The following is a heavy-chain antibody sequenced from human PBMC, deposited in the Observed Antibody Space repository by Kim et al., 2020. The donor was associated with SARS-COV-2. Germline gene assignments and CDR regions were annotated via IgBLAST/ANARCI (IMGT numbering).Heavy chain of an antibody. Sequence: GGSLRLSCAASGFTFSSYAMSWVRQAPGKGLEWVSAISGSGGSTYYADSVKGRFTISRDNSKNTLYLQMNSLRAEDTAVYYCAKDRAVHDYGDYEDYYYYYGMDVWGQGTTVTVSS. D-gene: IGHD4-17*01. CDR2: ISGSGGST. CDR1: GFTFSSYA. V-gene: IGHV3-23*01. CDR3: AKDRAVHDYGDYEDYYYYYGMDV. J-gene: IGHJ6*02.